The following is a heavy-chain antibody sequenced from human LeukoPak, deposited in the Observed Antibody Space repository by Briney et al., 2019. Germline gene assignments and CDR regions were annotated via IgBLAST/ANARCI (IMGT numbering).Heavy chain of an antibody. V-gene: IGHV3-66*02. CDR3: ARDIVVVPAARDY. Sequence: PGGSLRLSCAASGFTVSSNYMSWVRQAPGKGLEWLSVIYSGGSTYFADSVKGRFTISRDNSKNTRYFQMNSLRAEDTAVYYCARDIVVVPAARDYWGQGTLVTVSS. CDR1: GFTVSSNY. J-gene: IGHJ4*02. D-gene: IGHD2-2*01. CDR2: IYSGGST.